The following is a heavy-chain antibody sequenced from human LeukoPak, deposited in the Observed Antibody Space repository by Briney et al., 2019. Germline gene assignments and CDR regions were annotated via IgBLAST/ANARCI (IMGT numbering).Heavy chain of an antibody. Sequence: KTSETLSLTCTVSGGSISSSSYYWGWIRQPPGKGLESIGSIYYSGSTYYNPSLKSRVTISVDTSKSQFSLKLSSVTAADTAVYYCARSRQYQLLGWFDPWGQGTLVTVSS. D-gene: IGHD2-2*01. V-gene: IGHV4-39*01. CDR1: GGSISSSSYY. J-gene: IGHJ5*02. CDR3: ARSRQYQLLGWFDP. CDR2: IYYSGST.